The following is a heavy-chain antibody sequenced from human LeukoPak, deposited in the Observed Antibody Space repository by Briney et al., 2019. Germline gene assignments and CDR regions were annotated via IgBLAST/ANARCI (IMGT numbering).Heavy chain of an antibody. J-gene: IGHJ4*02. CDR1: GFTFSTYW. CDR3: ARDSSGYQ. CDR2: IKEDGSEK. Sequence: GGSLRLSCAASGFTFSTYWMSWVRQAPGKGLEWVANIKEDGSEKYYGDSVKGRFTISRDNAKNSLYLQMNSLRAEDKAVYYCARDSSGYQWGQGTLVTVSS. V-gene: IGHV3-7*01. D-gene: IGHD3-22*01.